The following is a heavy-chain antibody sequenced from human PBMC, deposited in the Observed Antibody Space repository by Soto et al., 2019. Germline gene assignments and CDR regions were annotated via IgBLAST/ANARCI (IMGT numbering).Heavy chain of an antibody. CDR3: ARGEQYSGRIFDY. Sequence: SQALSSTCAVTGESVSSNSAGWSWVRQSPSRGLEWLGRTYYRSKWYYEYAVSVRGRITINPDTSKNQYSLQLNSVTPEDTAVYFCARGEQYSGRIFDYWGQGTLVTVSS. D-gene: IGHD1-26*01. CDR1: GESVSSNSAG. CDR2: TYYRSKWYY. J-gene: IGHJ4*01. V-gene: IGHV6-1*01.